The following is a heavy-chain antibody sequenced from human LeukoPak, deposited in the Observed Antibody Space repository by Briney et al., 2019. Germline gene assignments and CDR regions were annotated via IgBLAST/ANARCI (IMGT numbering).Heavy chain of an antibody. D-gene: IGHD5-18*01. Sequence: SETLSLTCTVSGGSIRSSDDYWGWVRQPPGKVLEWIGNIYYSGSTYSSPSLKSRVTISSDTSKNQFSLKLTSVTAADTAVYYCARVGYAYGPVGNWFDPWGQGALVTVSS. J-gene: IGHJ5*02. CDR1: GGSIRSSDDY. CDR2: IYYSGST. CDR3: ARVGYAYGPVGNWFDP. V-gene: IGHV4-39*01.